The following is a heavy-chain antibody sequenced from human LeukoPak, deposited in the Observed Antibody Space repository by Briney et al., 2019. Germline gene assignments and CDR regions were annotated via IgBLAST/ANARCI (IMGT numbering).Heavy chain of an antibody. J-gene: IGHJ4*02. V-gene: IGHV3-30*18. CDR1: GFTFSSYG. CDR3: AKEGLRYCSGGSCYPLDY. D-gene: IGHD2-15*01. Sequence: PGRSLRLSCAASGFTFSSYGMHWVRQAPGKGLEWVAVISYDGSNKYYADSVKGRFTISRDNSKNTLYLQMNSLRAEDTAVYYCAKEGLRYCSGGSCYPLDYWGQGTLVTVSS. CDR2: ISYDGSNK.